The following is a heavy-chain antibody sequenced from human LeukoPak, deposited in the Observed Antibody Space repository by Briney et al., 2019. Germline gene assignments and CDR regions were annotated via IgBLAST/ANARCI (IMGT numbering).Heavy chain of an antibody. Sequence: PSETLSLTCTVSGGSISSSSYYWGWIRQPPGKGLEWIGSIYYSGSTYYNLSLKSRVTISVDTSKNQFSLKLSSVTAADTAVYYCARRALLVNWFDPWGQGTLVTVSS. CDR1: GGSISSSSYY. CDR3: ARRALLVNWFDP. D-gene: IGHD3-10*01. V-gene: IGHV4-39*01. J-gene: IGHJ5*02. CDR2: IYYSGST.